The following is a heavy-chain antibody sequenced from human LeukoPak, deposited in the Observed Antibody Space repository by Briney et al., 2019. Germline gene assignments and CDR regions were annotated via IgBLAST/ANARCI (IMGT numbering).Heavy chain of an antibody. J-gene: IGHJ5*02. CDR1: GGSICSYY. V-gene: IGHV4-59*01. Sequence: PSETLSLTCNVSGGSICSYYWSWIRQSPGKGLEWIGYIHYTGSTIYNPSLKSRVTISLHTSKKQFSLKLTSVTTADTAVYYCAREAFYGSGTNWFDPWGQGTLVTVSS. CDR3: AREAFYGSGTNWFDP. D-gene: IGHD3-10*01. CDR2: IHYTGST.